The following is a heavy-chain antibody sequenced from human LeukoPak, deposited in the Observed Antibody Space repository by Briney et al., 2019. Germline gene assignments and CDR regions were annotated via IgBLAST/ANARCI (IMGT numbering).Heavy chain of an antibody. D-gene: IGHD5-12*01. J-gene: IGHJ4*02. CDR3: ARGSEPMGGLRFTS. Sequence: ASVKVSCKASGYTFTSYDINWVRQATGQGLEWMGWMNPNSGNTGYAQKFQGRVTITRNTSISTAYMELSSPRSEDTAVYYCARGSEPMGGLRFTSWGQGTLVTVSS. V-gene: IGHV1-8*03. CDR1: GYTFTSYD. CDR2: MNPNSGNT.